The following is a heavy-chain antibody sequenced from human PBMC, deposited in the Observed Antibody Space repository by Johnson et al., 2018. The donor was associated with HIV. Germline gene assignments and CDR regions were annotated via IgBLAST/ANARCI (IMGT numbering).Heavy chain of an antibody. CDR3: VKGMDSSSWYAFDI. Sequence: QVQLVESGGGLNQPGGSLRLSCAASGFTFSSYAMHWVRQAPGKGLEWVAVISYDGSNKYYADSVTGRFTIYRDNSKNTLYLQMNSLRAEDTAIYYCVKGMDSSSWYAFDIWGQGTMVTVSS. J-gene: IGHJ3*02. CDR1: GFTFSSYA. V-gene: IGHV3-30*04. CDR2: ISYDGSNK. D-gene: IGHD6-13*01.